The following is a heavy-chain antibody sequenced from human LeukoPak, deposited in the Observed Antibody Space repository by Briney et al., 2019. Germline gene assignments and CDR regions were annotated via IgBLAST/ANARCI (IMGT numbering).Heavy chain of an antibody. CDR2: INHSGST. Sequence: PSETLSLTCAVSGGSISSSNWWSWVRQPPGKGLEWIGEINHSGSTNYNPSLKSRVTISVDTSKNQFSLKLSSVTAADTAVYYCARAVQQWLVLRFDPWGQGTLVTVSS. CDR3: ARAVQQWLVLRFDP. J-gene: IGHJ5*02. D-gene: IGHD6-19*01. V-gene: IGHV4-4*02. CDR1: GGSISSSNW.